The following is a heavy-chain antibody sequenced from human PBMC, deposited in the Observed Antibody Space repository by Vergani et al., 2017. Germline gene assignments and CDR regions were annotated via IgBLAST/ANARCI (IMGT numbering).Heavy chain of an antibody. CDR1: GATFRSNT. Sequence: QVQLVQSGAEVKKPGSSVKVSCKASGATFRSNTISWVRQVPGQGLEWMGRIIPVLGKTKYAQDFQGRLTITADTSTSTAYMELTSLRSQDTAVYYCARDPRGYGGDPEDYYYGMDGWGQGTMVTVSS. V-gene: IGHV1-69*08. CDR2: IIPVLGKT. D-gene: IGHD2-21*02. CDR3: ARDPRGYGGDPEDYYYGMDG. J-gene: IGHJ6*02.